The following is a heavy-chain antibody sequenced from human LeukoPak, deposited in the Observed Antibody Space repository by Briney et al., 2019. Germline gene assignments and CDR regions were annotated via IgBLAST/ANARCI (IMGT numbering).Heavy chain of an antibody. CDR3: ASLARYCSGGSCYRKIDY. CDR1: GYTFTSYG. D-gene: IGHD2-15*01. V-gene: IGHV1-18*01. CDR2: IRACNGNT. Sequence: ASVKVSCKASGYTFTSYGISWVRQAPGLELEWMGWIRACNGNTNYAQKLQGRVTMTTDTSTSTAYMELRSLRSDDTAVYYCASLARYCSGGSCYRKIDYWGQGTLVTVSS. J-gene: IGHJ4*02.